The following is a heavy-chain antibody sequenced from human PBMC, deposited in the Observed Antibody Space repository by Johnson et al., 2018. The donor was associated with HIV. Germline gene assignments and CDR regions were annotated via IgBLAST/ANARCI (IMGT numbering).Heavy chain of an antibody. J-gene: IGHJ3*02. V-gene: IGHV3-9*01. CDR3: VKDPTGGYSRGNDAFDI. CDR2: ISWNSGSI. CDR1: GFTFDDYA. Sequence: VQLVESGGGLVQPGRSLRLSCTASGFTFDDYAMHWVRLAPGKGLEWVSGISWNSGSIGYADFVKGRFTISRDNTKNSLYLQMNSLRAEDTALYYCVKDPTGGYSRGNDAFDIWGQGTMVTVSS. D-gene: IGHD2-8*02.